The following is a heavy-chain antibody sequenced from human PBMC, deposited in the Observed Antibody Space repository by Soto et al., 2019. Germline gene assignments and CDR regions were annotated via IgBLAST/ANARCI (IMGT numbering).Heavy chain of an antibody. CDR2: IIPIFGTA. CDR3: ARVGIAAAGTEWFDP. Sequence: GASVKVSCKASGGTFSSYAISWVRQAPGQGLEWMGGIIPIFGTANYAQKFQGRVTITADESTSTAYMELSSLRSEDTAVYYCARVGIAAAGTEWFDPWGQGTLVTVSS. CDR1: GGTFSSYA. D-gene: IGHD6-13*01. J-gene: IGHJ5*02. V-gene: IGHV1-69*13.